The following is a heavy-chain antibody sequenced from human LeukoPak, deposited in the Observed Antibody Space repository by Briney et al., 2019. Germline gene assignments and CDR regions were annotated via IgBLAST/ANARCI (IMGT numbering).Heavy chain of an antibody. CDR2: IYRGGST. D-gene: IGHD3-10*01. CDR3: ARVIRSFGELLHYYYYMDV. CDR1: GFTVSSNY. V-gene: IGHV3-66*02. J-gene: IGHJ6*03. Sequence: GGSLRLSCAASGFTVSSNYMSWVRQAPGKGLEWVSVIYRGGSTYYADSVKGRFTISRDNSKNTLYLQMNSLRAEDTAVYYCARVIRSFGELLHYYYYMDVWGKGTTVTVSS.